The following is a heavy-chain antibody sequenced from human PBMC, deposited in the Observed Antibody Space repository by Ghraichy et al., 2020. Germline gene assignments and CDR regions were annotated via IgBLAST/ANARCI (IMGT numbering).Heavy chain of an antibody. CDR3: ARGEVVAASFDY. J-gene: IGHJ4*02. D-gene: IGHD2-15*01. V-gene: IGHV4-59*01. Sequence: GSLRLSCTVSGGSISSYYWSWIRQPPGKGLEWIGYIYYSGSTNYNPSLKSRVTISVDTSKNQFSLKLSSVTAADTAVYYCARGEVVAASFDYWGQGTLVTVSS. CDR1: GGSISSYY. CDR2: IYYSGST.